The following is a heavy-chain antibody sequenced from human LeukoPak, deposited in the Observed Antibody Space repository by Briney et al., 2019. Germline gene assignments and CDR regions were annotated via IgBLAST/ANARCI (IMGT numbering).Heavy chain of an antibody. CDR2: FDPGMAET. J-gene: IGHJ4*02. V-gene: IGHV1-24*01. CDR3: APGHEYGLLDY. Sequence: GASVKVSFKVSGYSLSELTMHWVRHAPGKGLEWMGGFDPGMAETIYAEKFQGRITMTEDTSTDTAYMELSSLRSEDTAVYYCAPGHEYGLLDYWGQGTLVTVSS. CDR1: GYSLSELT. D-gene: IGHD4-17*01.